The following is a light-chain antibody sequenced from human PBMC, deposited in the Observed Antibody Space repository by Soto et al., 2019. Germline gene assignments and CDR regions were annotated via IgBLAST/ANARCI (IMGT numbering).Light chain of an antibody. CDR2: DAS. Sequence: IVLTQSPGSLSFSPWERATLSWRASQSVSSYLAWYQQKPGQAPRLLIYDASNRATGIPARFSGSGSGTDFTLTISSLEPEDFAVYYCQQRSNWPITFGQGTRLEIK. CDR1: QSVSSY. J-gene: IGKJ5*01. V-gene: IGKV3-11*01. CDR3: QQRSNWPIT.